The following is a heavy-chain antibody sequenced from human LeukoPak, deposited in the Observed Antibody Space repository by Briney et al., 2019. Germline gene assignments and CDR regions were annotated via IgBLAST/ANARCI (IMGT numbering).Heavy chain of an antibody. J-gene: IGHJ5*02. Sequence: SETLSLTCAVYGGSFSGYYWSWIRQPPGKRLEWTGEINHSGSTNYNPSLKSRVTISVDTSKNQFSLKLSSVTAADTAVYYCARGLARDIVVVPAAIVWFDPWGQGTLVTVSS. CDR3: ARGLARDIVVVPAAIVWFDP. CDR2: INHSGST. D-gene: IGHD2-2*02. CDR1: GGSFSGYY. V-gene: IGHV4-34*01.